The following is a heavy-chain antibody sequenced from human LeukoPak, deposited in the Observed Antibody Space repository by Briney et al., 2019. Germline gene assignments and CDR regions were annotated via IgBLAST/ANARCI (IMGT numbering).Heavy chain of an antibody. CDR1: GFYCSRYW. CDR2: IEQDGGEE. D-gene: IGHD3-9*01. V-gene: IGHV3-7*03. Sequence: GGSLRLSCAASGFYCSRYWMTWVRQAPGKGLEWVDNIEQDGGEEYYVDSVKGRFTISRDNAKNSLYLQMNSLRVEDTAVYYCARGRYVDWLFDYWGQGTLVTVPS. J-gene: IGHJ4*02. CDR3: ARGRYVDWLFDY.